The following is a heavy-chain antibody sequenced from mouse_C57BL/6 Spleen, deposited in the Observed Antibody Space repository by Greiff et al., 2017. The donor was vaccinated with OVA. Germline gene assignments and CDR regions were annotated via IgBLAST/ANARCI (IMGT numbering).Heavy chain of an antibody. CDR1: GYTFTSYW. V-gene: IGHV1-69*01. CDR3: ARGNYDYAVFDY. D-gene: IGHD2-4*01. J-gene: IGHJ2*01. CDR2: IDPSDSYT. Sequence: QVQLQQPGAELVMPGASVKLSCKASGYTFTSYWMHWVKQRPGQGLEWIGEIDPSDSYTNYNQKFKGKSTLTVDKSSSTAYMQLSSLTSEDSAVYYCARGNYDYAVFDYWGQGTTLTVSS.